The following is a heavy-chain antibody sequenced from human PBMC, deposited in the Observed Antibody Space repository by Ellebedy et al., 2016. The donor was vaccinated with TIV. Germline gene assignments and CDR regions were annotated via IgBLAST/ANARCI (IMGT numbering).Heavy chain of an antibody. CDR2: INGDGSST. V-gene: IGHV3-74*01. Sequence: PGGSLRLSCAASGFTFSGYWMHWVRQVPGKGLVWVSRINGDGSSTAYADSVKGRFTISRDNAKNTLYLQMNSLRAEDTAVYYCATGARSEGGYWGQGTLVTVSS. D-gene: IGHD2-15*01. CDR3: ATGARSEGGY. J-gene: IGHJ4*02. CDR1: GFTFSGYW.